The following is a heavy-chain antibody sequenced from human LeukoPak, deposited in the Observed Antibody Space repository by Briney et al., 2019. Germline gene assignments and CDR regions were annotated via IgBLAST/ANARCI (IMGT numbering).Heavy chain of an antibody. CDR2: IYYSGST. J-gene: IGHJ5*02. V-gene: IGHV4-61*08. Sequence: SETLSLTCTVSGGSISSGDYYWSWIRQPPGKGLEWIGYIYYSGSTNYNPSLKSRVTISVGTSKNQFSLKLTSVTAADTAIFYCGRSSSAAVVDPWGQGTLVTVSS. D-gene: IGHD6-6*01. CDR3: GRSSSAAVVDP. CDR1: GGSISSGDYY.